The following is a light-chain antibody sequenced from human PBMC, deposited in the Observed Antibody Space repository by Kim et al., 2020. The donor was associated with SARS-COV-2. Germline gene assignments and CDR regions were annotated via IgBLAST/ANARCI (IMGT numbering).Light chain of an antibody. V-gene: IGKV3-11*01. CDR2: DAS. CDR1: QGVSSY. J-gene: IGKJ4*01. Sequence: LLPGERATLSCRASQGVSSYLAWYQQRSGQAPRLRIYDASSRATVIPARFSGSGSGTDFTLTISSLEPEDFAVYFCQQCSNWPPTFGGGTKVDIK. CDR3: QQCSNWPPT.